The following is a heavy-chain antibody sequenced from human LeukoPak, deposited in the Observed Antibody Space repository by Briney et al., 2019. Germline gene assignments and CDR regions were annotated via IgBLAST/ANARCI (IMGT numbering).Heavy chain of an antibody. V-gene: IGHV4-4*02. CDR3: ARVIAVATRNNWFDP. CDR2: IYYSGST. CDR1: GGSISSSNW. D-gene: IGHD6-19*01. Sequence: SETLSLTCAVSGGSISSSNWWSWVRQPPGKGLEWIGYIYYSGSTNYNPSLKSRVTISVDTSKNQFSLKLSSVTAADTAVYYCARVIAVATRNNWFDPWGQGTLVTVSS. J-gene: IGHJ5*02.